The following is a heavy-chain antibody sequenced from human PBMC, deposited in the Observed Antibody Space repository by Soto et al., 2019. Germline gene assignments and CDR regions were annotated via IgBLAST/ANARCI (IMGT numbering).Heavy chain of an antibody. D-gene: IGHD5-12*01. CDR2: IIPILGIA. Sequence: QVQLVQSGAEVKKPGSSVKVSCKASGGTFSSYTISWVRQAPGQGLEWMGRIIPILGIAHYAQKFQGRVTITADKSTSTAYMELSSLSSEDTAVYYCARVVHSGYDSDAFDIWGQGRMVTVSS. J-gene: IGHJ3*02. CDR1: GGTFSSYT. V-gene: IGHV1-69*02. CDR3: ARVVHSGYDSDAFDI.